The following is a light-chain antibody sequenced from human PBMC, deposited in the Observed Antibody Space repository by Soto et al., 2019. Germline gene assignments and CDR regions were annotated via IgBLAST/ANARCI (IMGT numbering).Light chain of an antibody. J-gene: IGKJ2*01. CDR2: AAS. CDR3: QQLNSYPRT. V-gene: IGKV1-9*01. CDR1: QGIGSY. Sequence: DIQLTQSPSFLSASVGDRVTITCRAIQGIGSYLAWYQQKPWKAPKLLIYAASTLQSGVPSRFSGSGSGTEFTLTISSLQPEDFATYYCQQLNSYPRTFGQGTKLEIK.